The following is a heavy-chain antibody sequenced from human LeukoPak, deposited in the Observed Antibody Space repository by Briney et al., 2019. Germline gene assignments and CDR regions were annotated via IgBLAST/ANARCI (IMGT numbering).Heavy chain of an antibody. CDR2: IWYDGSIE. V-gene: IGHV3-33*01. Sequence: PGTSLRLSCAASAFTFSTYGMHWVRQAPGKGLEWVAVIWYDGSIEYYADSVKGRFSISRDNSKNTLYLQMNSLRAEDTAVYYCARGRPWGPDYWGQGTLVTVSS. D-gene: IGHD7-27*01. J-gene: IGHJ4*02. CDR1: AFTFSTYG. CDR3: ARGRPWGPDY.